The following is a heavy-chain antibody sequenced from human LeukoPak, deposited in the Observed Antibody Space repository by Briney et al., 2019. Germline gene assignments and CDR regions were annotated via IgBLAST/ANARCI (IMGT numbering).Heavy chain of an antibody. CDR2: IYHSGST. CDR3: VRLHERSGIESFGM. Sequence: SETLSLTCAVSGGSISSSNWWSWVRQPPGKGLEWIGEIYHSGSTNCNPSLKSRVTISVDKSKNQFSLKLSSVTAADTAVYYCVRLHERSGIESFGMWGQGTMATVSS. V-gene: IGHV4-4*02. J-gene: IGHJ3*02. D-gene: IGHD3-22*01. CDR1: GGSISSSNW.